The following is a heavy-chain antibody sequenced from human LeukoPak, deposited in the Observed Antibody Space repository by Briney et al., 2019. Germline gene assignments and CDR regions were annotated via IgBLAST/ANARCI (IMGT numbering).Heavy chain of an antibody. CDR1: GYSFTSYW. Sequence: GESLKISCKGSGYSFTSYWIVWVRQMPGKGLEWMGIIYPGDSDIRYSPSFQGQVIISADKSISTAYLQWSSLKASDTAMYYRARHTEESSGYAEYDYWGQGTLVTVSS. CDR3: ARHTEESSGYAEYDY. V-gene: IGHV5-51*01. CDR2: IYPGDSDI. D-gene: IGHD3-22*01. J-gene: IGHJ4*02.